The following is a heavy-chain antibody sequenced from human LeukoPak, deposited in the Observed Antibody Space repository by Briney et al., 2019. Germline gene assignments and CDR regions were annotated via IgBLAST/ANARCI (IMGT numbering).Heavy chain of an antibody. J-gene: IGHJ4*02. Sequence: ASVTASCKASGYTFTSYYMHWVRQTPGQGVEWGGIINPSGGSTSYAQKFQGRVTMTRDMSTSTVYMELSSLRSEDTAVYYCARDEEGLDYGDYEFADPPSDYWGQGTLVTVSS. CDR2: INPSGGST. CDR1: GYTFTSYY. CDR3: ARDEEGLDYGDYEFADPPSDY. D-gene: IGHD4-17*01. V-gene: IGHV1-46*01.